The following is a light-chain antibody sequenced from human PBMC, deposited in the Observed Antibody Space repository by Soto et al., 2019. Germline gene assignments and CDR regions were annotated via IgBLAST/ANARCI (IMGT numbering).Light chain of an antibody. J-gene: IGKJ2*01. V-gene: IGKV3-15*01. CDR1: QSVGSN. CDR2: RAS. CDR3: QQYYDWPEYT. Sequence: ETVMTQSPATLSVSPGESATLSCRASQSVGSNLAWYQQKPGQAPRLLIYRASTRATGVPVRFSGGGSGTDFTHTINSLQSEDFGVYYCQQYYDWPEYTFGQGSKLEI.